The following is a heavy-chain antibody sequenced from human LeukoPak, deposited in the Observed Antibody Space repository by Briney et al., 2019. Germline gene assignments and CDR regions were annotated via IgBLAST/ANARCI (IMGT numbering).Heavy chain of an antibody. Sequence: GGSLRLSCAASGFTFGSYIMNWVRRAPGKGRGWGSSMGSSISYVYSANSVKGRFTISRDHAKTSLYLQMSRLRAEDTAVYYCASCYDYYYYYYMDVWGKGTTVTVSS. CDR3: ASCYDYYYYYYMDV. CDR1: GFTFGSYI. J-gene: IGHJ6*03. V-gene: IGHV3-21*01. CDR2: MGSSISYV. D-gene: IGHD2-2*01.